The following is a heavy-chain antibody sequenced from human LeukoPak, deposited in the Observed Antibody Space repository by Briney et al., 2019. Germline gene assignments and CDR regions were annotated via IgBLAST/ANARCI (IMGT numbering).Heavy chain of an antibody. CDR2: INAGNGNT. CDR3: ARVAPYPSVGIAVEEYFDY. J-gene: IGHJ4*02. CDR1: GGTFTSYA. Sequence: ASVKVSCKASGGTFTSYAMHWVRQAPGQRLEWMGWINAGNGNTKYSQKFQGRVTITRDTSASTAYMELSSLRSEDTAVYYCARVAPYPSVGIAVEEYFDYWGQGTLVTVSS. V-gene: IGHV1-3*01. D-gene: IGHD2-15*01.